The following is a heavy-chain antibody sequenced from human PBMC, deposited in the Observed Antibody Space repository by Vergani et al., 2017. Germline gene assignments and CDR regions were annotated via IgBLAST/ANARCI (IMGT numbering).Heavy chain of an antibody. Sequence: QVQLVQSGAEVKKPGSSVKVSCKASGGTFSSYAISWVRQAPGQGLEWMGRIIPIFGTANYAQKFQGRVTITADESTSTAYMELSSLRSEDTAVYYCARDPLTYCGGDCYSLYFDYWGQGLLVSVSS. D-gene: IGHD2-21*02. J-gene: IGHJ4*02. CDR1: GGTFSSYA. CDR2: IIPIFGTA. V-gene: IGHV1-69*13. CDR3: ARDPLTYCGGDCYSLYFDY.